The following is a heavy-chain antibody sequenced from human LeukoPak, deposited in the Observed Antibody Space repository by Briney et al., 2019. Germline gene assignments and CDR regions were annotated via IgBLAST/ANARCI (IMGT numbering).Heavy chain of an antibody. CDR1: GGTISSYW. CDR3: ARVLDFDWLYFDY. D-gene: IGHD3-9*01. V-gene: IGHV3-7*03. CDR2: IKQDGSEK. Sequence: PWGSLKLSCAASGGTISSYWRSWIRQAPGKGLEWVANIKQDGSEKYYVDSVKGRFTVSRDNAKNSLYLQMNSLRAEDTAVYYCARVLDFDWLYFDYWGQGTLVTVSS. J-gene: IGHJ4*02.